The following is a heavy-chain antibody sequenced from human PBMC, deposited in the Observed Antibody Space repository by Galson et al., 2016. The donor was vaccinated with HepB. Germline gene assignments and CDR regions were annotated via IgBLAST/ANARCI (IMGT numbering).Heavy chain of an antibody. D-gene: IGHD2-21*01. V-gene: IGHV1-46*01. CDR3: ARDNSYEGGTKAVWWFDA. Sequence: SVKVSCKASGYTFTRHWMHWVRQAPGQGLEWMGVINPTGDSTFYAQKFQGRVTMTRDTSTSTDYMDLSSLRSDDTAVYYCARDNSYEGGTKAVWWFDAWGQGTLVTVSS. CDR1: GYTFTRHW. J-gene: IGHJ5*02. CDR2: INPTGDST.